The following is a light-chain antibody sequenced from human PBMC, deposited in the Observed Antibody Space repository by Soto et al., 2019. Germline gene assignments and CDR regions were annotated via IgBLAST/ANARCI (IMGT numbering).Light chain of an antibody. Sequence: ALTQPPSASGSPGQSVTISCTGTSSDVGGYNYVSWYQQHPGKAPKLMIYEVSKRPSGVPDRFSGSKSGNTASLTVSGLQAEDEADYYCSSYAGSNSWVFGGGTKLTVL. CDR1: SSDVGGYNY. CDR2: EVS. V-gene: IGLV2-8*01. CDR3: SSYAGSNSWV. J-gene: IGLJ3*02.